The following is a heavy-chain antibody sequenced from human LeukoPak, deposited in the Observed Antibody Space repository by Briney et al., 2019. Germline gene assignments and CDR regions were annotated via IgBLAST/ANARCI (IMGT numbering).Heavy chain of an antibody. D-gene: IGHD1-14*01. V-gene: IGHV3-7*01. CDR1: GFIFSSYW. CDR3: ARDFSWTGGYFDY. Sequence: GGSLRLSCAASGFIFSSYWMTWVRQAPGEGLEWVANINQDGSGKYYVDSVKGRFTISRDNAKSSLYLQMNNLRAEDTAVYYCARDFSWTGGYFDYWGQGTLVTVSS. CDR2: INQDGSGK. J-gene: IGHJ4*02.